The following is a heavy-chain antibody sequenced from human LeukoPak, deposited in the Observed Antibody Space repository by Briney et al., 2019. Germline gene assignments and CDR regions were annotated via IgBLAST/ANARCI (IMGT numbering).Heavy chain of an antibody. V-gene: IGHV3-7*01. D-gene: IGHD1-26*01. Sequence: GSLRLSCAASGFTFSSYAMSWVRQAPGKGLEWVANIKQDGSEKYYVDSVKGRFTISRDNAKNSLYLQMNSLRAEDTAVYYCARDKRGIVGYYYYYYYMDVWGKGTTVTVSS. CDR2: IKQDGSEK. J-gene: IGHJ6*03. CDR3: ARDKRGIVGYYYYYYYMDV. CDR1: GFTFSSYA.